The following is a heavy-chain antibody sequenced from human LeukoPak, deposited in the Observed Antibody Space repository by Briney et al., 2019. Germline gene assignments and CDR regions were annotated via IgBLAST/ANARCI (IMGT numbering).Heavy chain of an antibody. CDR3: ARVVTDSSGYYFGYFDY. V-gene: IGHV3-23*01. CDR1: GFTFSSYA. CDR2: ITGSGGST. J-gene: IGHJ4*02. Sequence: AGGSLRLSCAASGFTFSSYAMSWVRQAPGKGLEWVSAITGSGGSTYYADSVKGRFTISRDNSKNTLYVQMNSLRAEDTAVYYCARVVTDSSGYYFGYFDYWGQGTLVTVSS. D-gene: IGHD3-22*01.